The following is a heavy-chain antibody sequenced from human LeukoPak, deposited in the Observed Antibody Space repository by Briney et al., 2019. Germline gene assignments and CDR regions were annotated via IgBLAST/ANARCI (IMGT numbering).Heavy chain of an antibody. CDR2: ISYDGSNK. D-gene: IGHD6-19*01. V-gene: IGHV3-30*18. CDR3: AKDLPVAGCIDY. CDR1: GFTFSSYG. J-gene: IGHJ4*02. Sequence: PGGSLRLSCAASGFTFSSYGMHWVRQAPGKGLEWVAVISYDGSNKYYADSVKGRFTISRDNSKNTLYLQMNSLRAEDTAVYYCAKDLPVAGCIDYWGQGTLVTVSS.